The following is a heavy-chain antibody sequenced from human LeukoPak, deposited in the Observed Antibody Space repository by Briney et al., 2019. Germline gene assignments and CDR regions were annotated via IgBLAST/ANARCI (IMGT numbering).Heavy chain of an antibody. D-gene: IGHD6-13*01. CDR2: IYTSGST. CDR1: GGSISRYY. Sequence: PSETLSLTCTVSGGSISRYYWSWIRQPAGKGLEWIGRIYTSGSTNYNPSLKSRIAMSVDTSKNQFSLKLSSVTAADTAVYYCARDMGSSWYGGTFDIWGQGTMVTVSS. J-gene: IGHJ3*02. V-gene: IGHV4-4*07. CDR3: ARDMGSSWYGGTFDI.